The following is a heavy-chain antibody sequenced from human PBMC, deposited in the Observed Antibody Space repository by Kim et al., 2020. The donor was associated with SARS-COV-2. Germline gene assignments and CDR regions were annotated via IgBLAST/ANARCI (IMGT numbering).Heavy chain of an antibody. CDR2: ISAYNGNT. CDR1: GYTFTSYG. V-gene: IGHV1-18*01. Sequence: ASVKVSCKASGYTFTSYGISWVRQAPGQGLEWMGWISAYNGNTNYAQKLQGRVTMTTDTSTSTAYMELRSLRSDDTAVYYCARTIVVVPADYYYGMDVWGQGTTGTVSS. J-gene: IGHJ6*02. CDR3: ARTIVVVPADYYYGMDV. D-gene: IGHD2-2*01.